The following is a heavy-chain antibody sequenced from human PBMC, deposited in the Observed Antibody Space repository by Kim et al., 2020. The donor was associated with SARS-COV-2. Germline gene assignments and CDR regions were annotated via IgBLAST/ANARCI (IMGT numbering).Heavy chain of an antibody. CDR2: IIPIFGTA. CDR3: ASIGYCSGGSCFYYYYYGMDV. J-gene: IGHJ6*02. D-gene: IGHD2-15*01. CDR1: GGTFSSYA. V-gene: IGHV1-69*13. Sequence: SVKVSCKASGGTFSSYAISWVRQAPGQGLEWMGGIIPIFGTANYAQKFQGRVTITADESTSTAYMELSSLRSEVTAVYYCASIGYCSGGSCFYYYYYGMDVWGQGTTVTVSS.